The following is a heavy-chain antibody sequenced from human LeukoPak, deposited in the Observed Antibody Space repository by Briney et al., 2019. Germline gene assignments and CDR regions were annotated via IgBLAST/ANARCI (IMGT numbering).Heavy chain of an antibody. J-gene: IGHJ4*02. CDR3: ARRYCSSTSCWGDY. CDR1: GFTFSSYS. D-gene: IGHD2-2*01. CDR2: ISSSSSTI. V-gene: IGHV3-48*01. Sequence: PGGSLRLSCAASGFTFSSYSMNWVRQAPGKGLEWVSYISSSSSTIYYADSVKGRFTISRDNAKNSLYLQMNSLRAEDTAVYYCARRYCSSTSCWGDYWGQGTLVTVSS.